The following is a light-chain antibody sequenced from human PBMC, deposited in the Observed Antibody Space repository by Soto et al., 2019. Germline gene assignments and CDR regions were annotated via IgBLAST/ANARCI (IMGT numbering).Light chain of an antibody. V-gene: IGLV2-14*01. CDR1: INDIGDFNY. CDR3: TSFTISSTWV. CDR2: EVT. Sequence: QSALTQPASVSGSPGQSITISCTGTINDIGDFNYVSWYQQYPGKAPKLLIYEVTNRPSGVSSRFSGSKSGNTASLTISGLQAEDEAEYHCTSFTISSTWVFGGGTKLTVL. J-gene: IGLJ3*02.